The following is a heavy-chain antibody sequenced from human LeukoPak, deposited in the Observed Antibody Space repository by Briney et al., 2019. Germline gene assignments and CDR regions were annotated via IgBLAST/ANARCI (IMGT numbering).Heavy chain of an antibody. CDR2: ISGNGAT. D-gene: IGHD5-18*01. Sequence: GGSLRLSCAASGFTLRDYAMHWVRQAPGKGLEWVSAISGNGATYYADSVKGRFTISRDTSKSALYLLMNNLRAEDTAVYYCARVSVPIFDISYGYPFDYWGQGTLVTVSS. CDR3: ARVSVPIFDISYGYPFDY. J-gene: IGHJ4*02. V-gene: IGHV3-23*01. CDR1: GFTLRDYA.